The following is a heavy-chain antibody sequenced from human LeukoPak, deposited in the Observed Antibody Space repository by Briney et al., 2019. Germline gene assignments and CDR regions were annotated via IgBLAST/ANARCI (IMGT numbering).Heavy chain of an antibody. CDR1: GYTFTSYY. Sequence: GASVKVSCKASGYTFTSYYMHWVRQAPGQGLEWMGIINPSGGSTSYAQKFQGRVTMTRDMSTSTVYMELSSLRSEDTAVYYCARRGKRYSYYYYYMDVWGKGTTVTVSS. D-gene: IGHD5-18*01. J-gene: IGHJ6*03. V-gene: IGHV1-46*01. CDR3: ARRGKRYSYYYYYMDV. CDR2: INPSGGST.